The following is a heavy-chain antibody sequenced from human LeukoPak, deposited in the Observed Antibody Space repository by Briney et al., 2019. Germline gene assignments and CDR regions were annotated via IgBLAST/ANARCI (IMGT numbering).Heavy chain of an antibody. CDR2: ISHSVSTI. J-gene: IGHJ6*03. D-gene: IGHD3-10*01. Sequence: GGSLRLSCAASGFTFSSYEMNWVRQAPGKGLEWVSYISHSVSTIYYADSVKGRFTISRDDAKNSLYLQMNSLRAEDTAVYYCARHFGSGSYYYHYMDVWGKGTTVTVSS. CDR3: ARHFGSGSYYYHYMDV. CDR1: GFTFSSYE. V-gene: IGHV3-48*03.